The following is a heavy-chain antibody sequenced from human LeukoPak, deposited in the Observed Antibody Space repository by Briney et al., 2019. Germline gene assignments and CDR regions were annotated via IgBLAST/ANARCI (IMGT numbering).Heavy chain of an antibody. CDR2: MSPNSGNT. CDR1: GYTFTSYD. CDR3: ARENPGLRLGYYYYYMDV. J-gene: IGHJ6*03. V-gene: IGHV1-8*01. Sequence: WASVKVSCKASGYTFTSYDISWVRQATGQGLEWMGWMSPNSGNTGYAQKFQGRLTMTRSTSTRTAYMELSRLRSDDTAVYYCARENPGLRLGYYYYYMDVWGKGTTVTISS. D-gene: IGHD5-12*01.